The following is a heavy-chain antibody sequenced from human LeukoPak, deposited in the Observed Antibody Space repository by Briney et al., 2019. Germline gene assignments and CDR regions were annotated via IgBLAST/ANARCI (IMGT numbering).Heavy chain of an antibody. CDR1: GFTFSSYW. CDR2: VNTDGSIT. CDR3: ARDRIVGRLDDAFDL. Sequence: GGSLRLSCAASGFTFSSYWMHWVRQAPGKGLVWISRVNTDGSITTYAGSVKGRFTISRDNAKNTVYLQMNSLRVEDTAIYYCARDRIVGRLDDAFDLWGQGTMVTVSS. V-gene: IGHV3-74*01. J-gene: IGHJ3*01. D-gene: IGHD6-6*01.